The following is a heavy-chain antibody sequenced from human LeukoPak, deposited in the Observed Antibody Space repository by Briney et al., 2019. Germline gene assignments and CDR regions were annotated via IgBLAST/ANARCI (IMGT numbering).Heavy chain of an antibody. CDR3: ATSRPGNYFPNY. D-gene: IGHD2/OR15-2a*01. CDR1: GYTFTSYD. J-gene: IGHJ4*02. Sequence: GASVKVSCKASGYTFTSYDINWVRHATGQGLEWMGWMNPNSGNTGYAQKFQGRVTITRNTSISTAYMELSSLRSEDTAVYYCATSRPGNYFPNYWGQGTLVTVSS. CDR2: MNPNSGNT. V-gene: IGHV1-8*03.